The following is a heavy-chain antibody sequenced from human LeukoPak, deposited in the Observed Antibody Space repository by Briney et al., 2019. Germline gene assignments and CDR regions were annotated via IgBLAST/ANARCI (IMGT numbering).Heavy chain of an antibody. D-gene: IGHD6-6*01. CDR1: GFTFSSYA. CDR2: ISYDGSNK. J-gene: IGHJ4*02. Sequence: GGSLRLSCAASGFTFSSYAMHWVRQAPGKGLEWVAVISYDGSNKYYADSVKGRFTISRDNSKNTLYLQMNSLRAEDTAVYYCARDSSLYSSSSIDYWGQGTLVTVSS. CDR3: ARDSSLYSSSSIDY. V-gene: IGHV3-30-3*01.